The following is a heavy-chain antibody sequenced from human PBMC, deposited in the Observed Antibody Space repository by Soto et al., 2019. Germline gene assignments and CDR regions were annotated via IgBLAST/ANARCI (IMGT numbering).Heavy chain of an antibody. CDR1: GFTFKRHP. CDR3: ARASGHIYATLHGPFDH. V-gene: IGHV3-30-3*01. J-gene: IGHJ4*02. CDR2: ISHAGNNK. D-gene: IGHD2-8*01. Sequence: QVQLVESGGGVVQPGRSLRLSCAASGFTFKRHPLYWVRQAPGKGLGLVAVISHAGNNKYYADSVKGRFTISRDNSMNMLYLQMHGLRTEETAIFYCARASGHIYATLHGPFDHWCQGALVTVSS.